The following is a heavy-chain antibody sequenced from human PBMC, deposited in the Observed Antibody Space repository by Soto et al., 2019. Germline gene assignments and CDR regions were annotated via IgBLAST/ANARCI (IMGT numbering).Heavy chain of an antibody. D-gene: IGHD6-13*01. CDR1: GFTVSSNY. V-gene: IGHV3-53*01. Sequence: GGSLRLSSAASGFTVSSNYMSWVRQAPGKGLEWVSVIYSGGSTYYADSVKGRFTISRDNSKNTLYLQMNSLRAEDTAVYYCARGRAAAIFDHWGQGTLVTVCS. CDR3: ARGRAAAIFDH. J-gene: IGHJ4*02. CDR2: IYSGGST.